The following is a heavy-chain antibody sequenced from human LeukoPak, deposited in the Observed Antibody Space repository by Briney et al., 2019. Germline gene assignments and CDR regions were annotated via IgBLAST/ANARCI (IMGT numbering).Heavy chain of an antibody. CDR3: ARHLPYSAPDY. Sequence: GESLKISCKGSGYRFTTYWIGWVGQMPGKGLEWMGIISPGDSDPRYSPSFQGQVTISVDESLSTPYLQWNSLRASDTAMYYCARHLPYSAPDYWGQGTLVTVSS. D-gene: IGHD2-15*01. V-gene: IGHV5-51*01. CDR1: GYRFTTYW. CDR2: ISPGDSDP. J-gene: IGHJ4*02.